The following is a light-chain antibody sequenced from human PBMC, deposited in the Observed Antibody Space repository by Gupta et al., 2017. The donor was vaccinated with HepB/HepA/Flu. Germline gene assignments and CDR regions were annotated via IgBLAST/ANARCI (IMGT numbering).Light chain of an antibody. CDR2: DAS. CDR1: QNINKY. V-gene: IGKV3-11*01. J-gene: IGKJ2*04. Sequence: EIVLTQSPGTLSLSPGEGATLSCRASQNINKYLAWYQQKPGQAPRLLIYDASNRATGIPARFSGSGSGTDFTLTISSLDPEDFAVYYCQQRGNWPLCSFGQGTKMEIK. CDR3: QQRGNWPLCS.